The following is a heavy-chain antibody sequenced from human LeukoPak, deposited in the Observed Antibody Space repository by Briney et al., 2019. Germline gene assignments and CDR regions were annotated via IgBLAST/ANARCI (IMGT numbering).Heavy chain of an antibody. Sequence: SETLSLACTVSGGSVTSYYWSWLRQPPGKGLEWIGYIYYGGITHYNPSLKSRVTISLDTSNKQVSLRLSSVTAADTAVYYCAKDLGEGIVGTFAYWGQGTLVTVSS. J-gene: IGHJ4*02. V-gene: IGHV4-59*02. D-gene: IGHD1-26*01. CDR3: AKDLGEGIVGTFAY. CDR2: IYYGGIT. CDR1: GGSVTSYY.